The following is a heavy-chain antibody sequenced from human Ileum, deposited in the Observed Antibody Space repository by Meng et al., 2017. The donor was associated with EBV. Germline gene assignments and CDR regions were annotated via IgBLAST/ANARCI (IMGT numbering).Heavy chain of an antibody. J-gene: IGHJ4*02. Sequence: QMQLQESGPGLLKPSDTLSLTCAVSGYSISSTNWWGWIWQPPGKGLEWIGYIYYSGSTSYNPSLKSRVTMSVDTSKNQFSLNLNSVTAVDTAVYYCARNVPGTSAYYDWGQGTLVTVSS. CDR3: ARNVPGTSAYYD. CDR1: GYSISSTNW. D-gene: IGHD3-22*01. V-gene: IGHV4-28*01. CDR2: IYYSGST.